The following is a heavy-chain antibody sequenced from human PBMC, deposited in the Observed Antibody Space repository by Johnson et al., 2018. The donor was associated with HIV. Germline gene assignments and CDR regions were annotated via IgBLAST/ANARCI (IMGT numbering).Heavy chain of an antibody. Sequence: QVQLVESGGGVVQPGTSLRLSCAASGFTFSSYAMHWVRQAPGKGLAWVAVIWYDGSYKYYADSVKVRFTISRDDYKHTLYLQMNSLVAEDTAVYYCAKDFYHYDSSGYSAFDMWGQGTMVTVSS. CDR2: IWYDGSYK. CDR1: GFTFSSYA. J-gene: IGHJ3*02. D-gene: IGHD3-22*01. CDR3: AKDFYHYDSSGYSAFDM. V-gene: IGHV3-33*06.